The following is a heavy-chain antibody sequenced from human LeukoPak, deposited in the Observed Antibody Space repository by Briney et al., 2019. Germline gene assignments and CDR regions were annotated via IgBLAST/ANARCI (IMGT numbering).Heavy chain of an antibody. CDR3: AKELAAVSVPSFDS. CDR2: IRSTGGGT. Sequence: GGSLRLSCAASEFTFSSYAMSWVRQTPGKGLEWVSGIRSTGGGTYYADSVKGRFTISRDNSKNTLYLQMNSLRAEDTAVYYCAKELAAVSVPSFDSWGQGTLVTVSS. D-gene: IGHD6-13*01. V-gene: IGHV3-23*01. J-gene: IGHJ4*02. CDR1: EFTFSSYA.